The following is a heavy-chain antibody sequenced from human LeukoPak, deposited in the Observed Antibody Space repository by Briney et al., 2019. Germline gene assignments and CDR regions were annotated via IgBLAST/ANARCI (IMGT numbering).Heavy chain of an antibody. J-gene: IGHJ4*02. Sequence: AGGSLRLSCAASGFTFSSYGMHWVRQAPGKGLEWVAFIRYDGSNKYYADSVKGRFTISRDNSKNTLYLQMNSLRAEDTAVYYCAKGTRGTMIVVLLVYWGQGTLVTVSS. CDR2: IRYDGSNK. CDR1: GFTFSSYG. V-gene: IGHV3-30*02. CDR3: AKGTRGTMIVVLLVY. D-gene: IGHD3-22*01.